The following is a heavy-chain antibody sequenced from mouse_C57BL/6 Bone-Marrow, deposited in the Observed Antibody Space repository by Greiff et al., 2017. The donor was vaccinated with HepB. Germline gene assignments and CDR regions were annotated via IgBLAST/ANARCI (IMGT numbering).Heavy chain of an antibody. V-gene: IGHV5-6*01. J-gene: IGHJ4*01. CDR3: ARKTTVVAYYAMDY. D-gene: IGHD1-1*01. CDR1: GFTFSSYG. CDR2: ISSGGSYT. Sequence: EVKLMESGGDLVKPGGSLKLSCAASGFTFSSYGMSWVRQTPDKRLEWVATISSGGSYTYYPDSVKGRFTISRDNAKNTLYLQMSSLKSEDTAMYYGARKTTVVAYYAMDYWGQGTSVTVSS.